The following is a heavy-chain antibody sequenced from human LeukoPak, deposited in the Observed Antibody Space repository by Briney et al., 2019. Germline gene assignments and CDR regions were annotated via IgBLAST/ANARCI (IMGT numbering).Heavy chain of an antibody. CDR3: ARAYSSGWYYQD. V-gene: IGHV4-34*01. J-gene: IGHJ4*02. CDR1: GGSFSGYY. Sequence: SETLSLTCAVYGGSFSGYYWSWIRQPPGKGLEWIGEINHSGSTNYNPSLKSRVTISVDTSKNQFSLKLSSVTAADTAVYYCARAYSSGWYYQDWGQGTLVTVPS. D-gene: IGHD6-19*01. CDR2: INHSGST.